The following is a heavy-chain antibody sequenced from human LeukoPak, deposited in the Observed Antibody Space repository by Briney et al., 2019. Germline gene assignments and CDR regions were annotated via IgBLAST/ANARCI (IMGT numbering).Heavy chain of an antibody. CDR1: GFTFNSYA. Sequence: GGSLRLSCAASGFTFNSYALSWVRQAPGKGLDWVSTISSMGYSTYYADSVKGRFTISRDHSKNTVYLQMSGLRIEDTAIYYCAKGGPVATTPHFDYWGQGTLLTVSS. V-gene: IGHV3-23*01. CDR2: ISSMGYST. J-gene: IGHJ4*02. CDR3: AKGGPVATTPHFDY. D-gene: IGHD5-12*01.